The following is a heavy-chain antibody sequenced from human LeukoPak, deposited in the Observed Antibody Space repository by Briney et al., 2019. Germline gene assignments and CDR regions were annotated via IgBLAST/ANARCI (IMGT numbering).Heavy chain of an antibody. V-gene: IGHV4-39*01. Sequence: PSETLSLTCTVSGGSISSSSYYWGWIRQPPGKGLEWIGSIYYSGSIYYNPSLKSRVTISVDTSKNQFSLKLSSVTAADTAVYYCARGQFWSGYFDYWGQGTLVTASS. CDR1: GGSISSSSYY. CDR3: ARGQFWSGYFDY. J-gene: IGHJ4*02. D-gene: IGHD3-3*02. CDR2: IYYSGSI.